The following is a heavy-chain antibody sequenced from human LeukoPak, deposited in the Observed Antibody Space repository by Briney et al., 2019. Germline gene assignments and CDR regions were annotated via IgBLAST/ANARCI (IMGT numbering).Heavy chain of an antibody. CDR1: GFTFTTYW. D-gene: IGHD2-2*01. J-gene: IGHJ6*02. CDR2: ISGSGGST. Sequence: GGSLRLSCAASGFTFTTYWMHWVRQAPGKGLEWVSAISGSGGSTYYADSVKGRFTISRDNPKNTLYLQMNSLRAEDTAVYYCAKDRSTSSYYYGMDVWGQGTTVTVSS. V-gene: IGHV3-23*01. CDR3: AKDRSTSSYYYGMDV.